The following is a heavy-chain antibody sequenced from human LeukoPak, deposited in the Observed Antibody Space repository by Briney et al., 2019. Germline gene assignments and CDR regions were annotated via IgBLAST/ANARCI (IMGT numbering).Heavy chain of an antibody. V-gene: IGHV6-1*01. D-gene: IGHD5-24*01. CDR2: TYYRSKWNT. CDR1: GDSVSTNRAT. Sequence: SQTLSLTCAISGDSVSTNRATWTWLRQSPSRGLEWLGRTYYRSKWNTDYAVSMRSRITINPDTSKNQFSLQLSSVTPEDTAVYYCAIPGDGYNYYFDYWGQGTLVTVSS. J-gene: IGHJ4*02. CDR3: AIPGDGYNYYFDY.